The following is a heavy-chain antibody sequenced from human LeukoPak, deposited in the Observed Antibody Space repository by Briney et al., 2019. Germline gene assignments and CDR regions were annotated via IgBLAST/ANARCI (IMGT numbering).Heavy chain of an antibody. CDR1: GYTFIHYY. Sequence: ASVKVSCKASGYTFIHYYIHWVRQAPGQGLEWMGWVGPNTGGTYYAQTFQGRVTMTSAASISTVYMELTSLTYDDTAVYYCARGSRFHPQNWFDPWGQGTLITVSS. CDR3: ARGSRFHPQNWFDP. V-gene: IGHV1-2*02. J-gene: IGHJ5*02. CDR2: VGPNTGGT. D-gene: IGHD3-10*01.